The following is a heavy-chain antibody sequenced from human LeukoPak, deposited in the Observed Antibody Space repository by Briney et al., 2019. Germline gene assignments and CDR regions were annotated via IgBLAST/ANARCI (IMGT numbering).Heavy chain of an antibody. J-gene: IGHJ5*02. CDR2: ISPDGSDK. CDR1: GFTFGNTW. D-gene: IGHD3-10*01. Sequence: GGSLRLSCAASGFTFGNTWMGWDRQAPGKGLEWVANISPDGSDKYYVDSVRGRFTISRDNAQNSVNLQMNSLRAEDSAVYYCGRWGVNAGLDRWGQGTLVSVAS. V-gene: IGHV3-7*01. CDR3: GRWGVNAGLDR.